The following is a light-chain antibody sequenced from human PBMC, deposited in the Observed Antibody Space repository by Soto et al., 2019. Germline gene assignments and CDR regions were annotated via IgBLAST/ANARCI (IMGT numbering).Light chain of an antibody. V-gene: IGLV1-44*01. CDR1: SSNIGSNT. J-gene: IGLJ2*01. Sequence: QSVLTQPPSASGTPGQRVTISCSGSSSNIGSNTVNWYQHLPGTAPKLLIYINNQRPSGVPDRLSGSKSGASASLAISGLQSEDEANYYCAAWDDSLNGVVFGGGTKVTVL. CDR3: AAWDDSLNGVV. CDR2: INN.